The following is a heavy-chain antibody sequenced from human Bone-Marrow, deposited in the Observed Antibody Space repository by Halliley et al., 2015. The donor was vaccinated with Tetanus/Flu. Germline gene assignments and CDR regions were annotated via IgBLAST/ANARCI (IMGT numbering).Heavy chain of an antibody. CDR3: ARLELDWYFDV. V-gene: IGHV5-10-1*01. J-gene: IGHJ2*01. CDR2: VDPSGSST. D-gene: IGHD1-7*01. Sequence: REWVGRVDPSGSSTVYGPPFQGLITTTADKSIRPAYVQWNSLQASDTAMYYCARLELDWYFDVWGRGTPVTVSS.